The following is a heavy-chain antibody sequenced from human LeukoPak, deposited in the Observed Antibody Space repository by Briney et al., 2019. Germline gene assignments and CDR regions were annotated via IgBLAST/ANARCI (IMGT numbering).Heavy chain of an antibody. J-gene: IGHJ5*02. CDR3: ARHLYSYDSSPYYP. Sequence: PSETLSLTCAVYGGSFSYYYWSWIRQPPGKGLEWSGEINHSGGTNYNPSLKSRVTISIDTSKNQVSLKLTSVTAADTAVYSCARHLYSYDSSPYYPWGQGTLVTVSS. D-gene: IGHD3-22*01. CDR2: INHSGGT. V-gene: IGHV4-34*01. CDR1: GGSFSYYY.